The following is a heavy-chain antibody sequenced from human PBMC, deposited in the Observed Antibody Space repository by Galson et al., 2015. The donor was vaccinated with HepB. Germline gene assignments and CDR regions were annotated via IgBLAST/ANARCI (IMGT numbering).Heavy chain of an antibody. Sequence: SLRLSCAASGFTFSSYAMSWVRQAPGKGLEWVSAISGSGGSTYYADSVKGRFTISRDNSKNTLYLQMNSLRAEDTAVYYCAKDHTGGSGSYYKSSDYWGQGTLVTVSS. V-gene: IGHV3-23*01. CDR1: GFTFSSYA. J-gene: IGHJ4*02. CDR2: ISGSGGST. D-gene: IGHD3-10*01. CDR3: AKDHTGGSGSYYKSSDY.